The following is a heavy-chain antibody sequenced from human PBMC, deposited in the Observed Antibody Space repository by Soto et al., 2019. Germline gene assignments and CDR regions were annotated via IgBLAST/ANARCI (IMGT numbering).Heavy chain of an antibody. J-gene: IGHJ4*02. D-gene: IGHD6-19*01. CDR3: AHIVVAGLGYYFDY. CDR2: IYWDDAK. CDR1: GFSLSSTRMA. V-gene: IGHV2-5*02. Sequence: ITLKESGPTLVKPTQTLTLTCTFSGFSLSSTRMAVGWIRQSPGKALEWLALIYWDDAKRYSPFLTSRLTITKDTSKHQVVLTTLDMDPVDTARYYCAHIVVAGLGYYFDYWGQGTLVTVSS.